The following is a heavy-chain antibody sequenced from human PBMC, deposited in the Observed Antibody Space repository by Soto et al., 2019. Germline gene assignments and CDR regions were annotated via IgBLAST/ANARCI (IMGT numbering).Heavy chain of an antibody. CDR1: GFTFSSYG. CDR2: IDSGGST. V-gene: IGHV3-66*01. Sequence: PGESLKISCAASGFTFSSYGMNWVRQAPGKGLEWVSVIDSGGSTYYADSVKGRFTISRDNSKNTLYLQMNSLRAEDTAVYYCARFNYYDSSGLSAFDIWGQGTMVTVSS. D-gene: IGHD3-22*01. J-gene: IGHJ3*02. CDR3: ARFNYYDSSGLSAFDI.